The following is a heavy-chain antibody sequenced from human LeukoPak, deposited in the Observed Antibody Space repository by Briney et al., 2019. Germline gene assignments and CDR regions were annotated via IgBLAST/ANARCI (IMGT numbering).Heavy chain of an antibody. J-gene: IGHJ3*02. CDR1: GFTFSSYS. D-gene: IGHD3-9*01. Sequence: SGGSLRLSCAASGFTFSSYSMNWVRQAPGKGLEWVSSISSSSSYIYYADSVKGRFTISRDNAKNSLYLQMNSLRAEDTAVYYCAREDKYFDWLAPDAFDIWGQGTMVTVSS. CDR2: ISSSSSYI. V-gene: IGHV3-21*01. CDR3: AREDKYFDWLAPDAFDI.